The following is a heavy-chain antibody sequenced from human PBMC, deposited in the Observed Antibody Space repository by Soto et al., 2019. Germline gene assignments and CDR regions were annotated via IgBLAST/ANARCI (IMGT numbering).Heavy chain of an antibody. J-gene: IGHJ5*02. CDR3: ASKDKSGYFNWFDP. Sequence: EAQLVQSRAEVKKAGESLKISCRTSGYKFTSSWIAWVRQMPGKGLEWMGIIFPSDSDTRYSPSFQGQVTISADRSTSTVFLQWASLKASDTAVYFCASKDKSGYFNWFDPWGQGTLVTVSS. CDR2: IFPSDSDT. D-gene: IGHD3-22*01. CDR1: GYKFTSSW. V-gene: IGHV5-51*01.